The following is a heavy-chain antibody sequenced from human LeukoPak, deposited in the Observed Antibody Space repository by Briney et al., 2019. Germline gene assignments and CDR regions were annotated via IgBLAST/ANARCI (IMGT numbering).Heavy chain of an antibody. J-gene: IGHJ4*02. V-gene: IGHV3-11*01. D-gene: IGHD6-13*01. CDR1: GFTFSDYY. Sequence: GGSLRLSCAASGFTFSDYYMSRIRQAPGKGLEWVSYISSSGSTIYYADSVKGRFTISRDNAKNSLYLQMNSLRAEDTAVYYCARARYSSSWYDYWGQGTLVTVSS. CDR3: ARARYSSSWYDY. CDR2: ISSSGSTI.